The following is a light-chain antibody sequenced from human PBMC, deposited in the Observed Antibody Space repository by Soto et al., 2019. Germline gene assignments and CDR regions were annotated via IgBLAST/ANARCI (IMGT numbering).Light chain of an antibody. CDR3: QQYNSYSWT. J-gene: IGKJ1*01. CDR1: QSIHSW. Sequence: DIQMTQSPSTLSASVGDRVTITCRASQSIHSWLAWYQQKPGKAPKLLIYKASSLESGVPSRFSGSGSGTEFTLTISSLQPDDFVTYSCQQYNSYSWTFGQGTKVEIK. V-gene: IGKV1-5*03. CDR2: KAS.